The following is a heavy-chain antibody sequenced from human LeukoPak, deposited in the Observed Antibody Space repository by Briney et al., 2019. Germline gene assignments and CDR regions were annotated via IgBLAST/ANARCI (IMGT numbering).Heavy chain of an antibody. CDR3: ARDVKYQLLYWFDQ. V-gene: IGHV1-18*01. CDR1: GYTFTDFG. Sequence: ASVTVSCKASGYTFTDFGISWVRQAPGQGLEWMGWISTYNGNTNYAQKFQGRVTMTRDTSTSTAYMELRSLRSDDTAIYYCARDVKYQLLYWFDQWVQGTLVTVSS. CDR2: ISTYNGNT. J-gene: IGHJ5*02. D-gene: IGHD3-10*01.